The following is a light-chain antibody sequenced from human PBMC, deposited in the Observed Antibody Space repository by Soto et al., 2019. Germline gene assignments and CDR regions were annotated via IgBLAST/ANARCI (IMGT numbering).Light chain of an antibody. J-gene: IGKJ5*01. V-gene: IGKV3-20*01. CDR3: QQYGSSPPIT. CDR2: GAS. Sequence: EIVLTQSPGTLSLSPGERATLSCRASQSVGNNYLAWYQQKPGQAPRLLIYGASSRAAGIPDRFGGSGSGTDFTLTISRLEPEDFAVYYCQQYGSSPPITFGQGTRLEI. CDR1: QSVGNNY.